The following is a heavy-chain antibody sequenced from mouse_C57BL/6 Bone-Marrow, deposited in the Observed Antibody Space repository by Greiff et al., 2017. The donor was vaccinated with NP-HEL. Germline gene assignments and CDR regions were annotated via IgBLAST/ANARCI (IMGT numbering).Heavy chain of an antibody. CDR1: GYTFTSSG. D-gene: IGHD2-2*01. V-gene: IGHV1-81*01. Sequence: VQLVESGAELARPGASVTLSCKASGYTFTSSGISWVKQRTGQGLEWIGEIYPRSGNTYYTEKFKGQATLTADTSSSTAYMELRNLTSEDSAVYYCARKPSHGYNYAMDYWGQGTSVTVSS. J-gene: IGHJ4*01. CDR2: IYPRSGNT. CDR3: ARKPSHGYNYAMDY.